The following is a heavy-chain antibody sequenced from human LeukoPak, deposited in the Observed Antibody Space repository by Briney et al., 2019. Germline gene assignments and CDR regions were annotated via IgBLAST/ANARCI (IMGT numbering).Heavy chain of an antibody. CDR1: GFTFSSSG. J-gene: IGHJ4*02. V-gene: IGHV3-33*06. CDR3: AKDGGLWVSAHWGDS. CDR2: IWYDGSNR. Sequence: PGNSLRLSCAASGFTFSSSGMHWVRQAPGKGLEWVAVIWYDGSNRYYADPVKGRFTVSRDNSKNTLFLQMNSLRAEDTAVYYCAKDGGLWVSAHWGDSWGRGTLVTVSS. D-gene: IGHD7-27*01.